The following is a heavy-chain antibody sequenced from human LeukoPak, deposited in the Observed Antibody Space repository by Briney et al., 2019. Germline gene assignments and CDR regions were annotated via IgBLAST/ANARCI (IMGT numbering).Heavy chain of an antibody. J-gene: IGHJ4*02. CDR1: GFTFNNYA. V-gene: IGHV3-23*01. D-gene: IGHD4-17*01. CDR2: ISGSGGST. CDR3: AKGSYGDYDY. Sequence: GGSLRLSCAAFGFTFNNYAMSWVRQAPGKGLEWVSAISGSGGSTYYADSVKGRFTISRDNSKNTLYLQINSLRAEDTAVYYCAKGSYGDYDYWGQGTLVTVSS.